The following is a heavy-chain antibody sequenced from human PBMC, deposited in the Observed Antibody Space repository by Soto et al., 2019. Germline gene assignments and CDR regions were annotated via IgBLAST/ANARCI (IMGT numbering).Heavy chain of an antibody. V-gene: IGHV1-69*13. CDR3: ARADSPYDAFDI. CDR2: IIPIFGTA. D-gene: IGHD3-22*01. Sequence: SVKVSCKASGGTFSSYAISWVRQAPGQGLEWMGGIIPIFGTANYAQKFQGRVTITADESTSTAYMELSSLRSEDTAVYYCARADSPYDAFDIWGQGTMVTVSS. CDR1: GGTFSSYA. J-gene: IGHJ3*02.